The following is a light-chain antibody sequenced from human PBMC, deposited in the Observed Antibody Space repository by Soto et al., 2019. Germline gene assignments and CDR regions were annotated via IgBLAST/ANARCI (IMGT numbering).Light chain of an antibody. J-gene: IGLJ1*01. CDR3: ISFTASSTYV. Sequence: QSVLTQPASVSGTPGQSITISCTGSNSDVGLYDFVSWYQHHPGRAPKLIVSEVSHRPSGISNRFSGSKSGNTASLTISGLQSEDEADYYCISFTASSTYVFGTGTKLTVL. CDR1: NSDVGLYDF. V-gene: IGLV2-14*01. CDR2: EVS.